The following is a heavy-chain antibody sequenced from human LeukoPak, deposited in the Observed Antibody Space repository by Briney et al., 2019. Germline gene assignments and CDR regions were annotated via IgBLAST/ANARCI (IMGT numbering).Heavy chain of an antibody. CDR1: GFAFSSYS. J-gene: IGHJ4*02. CDR2: IYYSGST. D-gene: IGHD3-3*01. Sequence: GSLRLSCAASGFAFSSYSMNWVRQAPGKGLEWIGYIYYSGSTNYNPSLKSRVTISVDTSKNQFSLKLSSVTAADTAVYYCARYLPYYDFWSGPRLGYFDYWGQGTLVTVSS. CDR3: ARYLPYYDFWSGPRLGYFDY. V-gene: IGHV4-59*08.